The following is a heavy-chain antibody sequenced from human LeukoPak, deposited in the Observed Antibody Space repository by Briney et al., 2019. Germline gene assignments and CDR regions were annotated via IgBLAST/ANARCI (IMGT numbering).Heavy chain of an antibody. J-gene: IGHJ4*02. V-gene: IGHV5-51*01. CDR3: ARIYDSSGYPTQLDY. Sequence: GESLKISCKGSGYSFTSYWIGWVRQMPGKGLEWMGLIYPGDSDTRYSPSFQGQVTISADKSISTAYLQWSSLKASDTAMYYCARIYDSSGYPTQLDYWGQGTLVTVSS. D-gene: IGHD3-22*01. CDR2: IYPGDSDT. CDR1: GYSFTSYW.